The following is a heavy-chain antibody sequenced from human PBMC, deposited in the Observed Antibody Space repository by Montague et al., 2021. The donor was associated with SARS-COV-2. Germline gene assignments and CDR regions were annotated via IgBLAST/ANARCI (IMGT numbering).Heavy chain of an antibody. J-gene: IGHJ5*02. CDR2: IYYSGST. CDR3: ARLEAGDCSGGSCYSSWFDP. Sequence: SETLSLTCTVSGGSINSYYWSWIRQPPGKGLEWIGYIYYSGSTNYNPSLKSRVTISVDTSKNQFSLKLSSVTAADTAVYYCARLEAGDCSGGSCYSSWFDPWGQGTLVTVSS. D-gene: IGHD2-15*01. CDR1: GGSINSYY. V-gene: IGHV4-59*08.